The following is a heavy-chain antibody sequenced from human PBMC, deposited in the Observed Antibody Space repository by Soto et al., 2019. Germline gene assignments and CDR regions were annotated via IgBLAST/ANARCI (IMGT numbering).Heavy chain of an antibody. CDR3: AREGQAPYYCYGMDV. CDR1: GYTFTNYG. V-gene: IGHV1-18*01. J-gene: IGHJ6*02. Sequence: QVQVVQSGDEVKKPGASVKVSCKASGYTFTNYGFSWVRQAPGQGLEWMGWISGYNGNTKYAEKFQGRVTMTTDTSTSTAHLGLRSLSCGATGVYYCAREGQAPYYCYGMDVWGQGTAVTVSS. CDR2: ISGYNGNT.